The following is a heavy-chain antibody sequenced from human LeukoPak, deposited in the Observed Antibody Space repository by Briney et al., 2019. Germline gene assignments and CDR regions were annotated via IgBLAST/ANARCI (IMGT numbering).Heavy chain of an antibody. Sequence: ASVKVSCKVSGYTLTELSMHWVRQAPGKGLEWMGGFDPEDGETIYAQKFQGRVTMTEDTSTDTAYMELSGLRSEDTAVYYCATIGTRMTTEYYFDYWGQGTLVTVSS. J-gene: IGHJ4*02. CDR2: FDPEDGET. V-gene: IGHV1-24*01. CDR1: GYTLTELS. D-gene: IGHD4-17*01. CDR3: ATIGTRMTTEYYFDY.